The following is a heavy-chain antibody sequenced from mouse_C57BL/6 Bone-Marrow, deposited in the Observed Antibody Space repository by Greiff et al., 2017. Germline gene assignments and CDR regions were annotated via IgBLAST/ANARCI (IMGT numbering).Heavy chain of an antibody. CDR1: GYTFTSYT. CDR2: INPSSAYT. V-gene: IGHV1-4*01. D-gene: IGHD2-2*01. J-gene: IGHJ1*03. CDR3: TRNGYPYWYFDV. Sequence: VQLQQSGAELARPGASVKMSCKASGYTFTSYTMHWVKQRPGQGLEWIGYINPSSAYTQYNQKFQDKATLTADKSSSTAYMQLSSLTSEDSAVYYCTRNGYPYWYFDVWGTGTTVTVSS.